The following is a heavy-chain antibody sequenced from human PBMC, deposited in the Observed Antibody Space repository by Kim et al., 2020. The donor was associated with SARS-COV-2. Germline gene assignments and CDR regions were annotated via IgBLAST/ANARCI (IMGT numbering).Heavy chain of an antibody. Sequence: SETLSLTCAVYGGSFSGYYWSWIRQPPGKGLEWIGEINHSGSTNYNPSLKSRVTISVDTSKNQFPLKLSSVTAADTAVYYCARIEKLGYCSGGSCYPQAPANYYYYGMDVWGQGTTVTVSS. V-gene: IGHV4-34*01. CDR3: ARIEKLGYCSGGSCYPQAPANYYYYGMDV. CDR1: GGSFSGYY. CDR2: INHSGST. D-gene: IGHD2-15*01. J-gene: IGHJ6*02.